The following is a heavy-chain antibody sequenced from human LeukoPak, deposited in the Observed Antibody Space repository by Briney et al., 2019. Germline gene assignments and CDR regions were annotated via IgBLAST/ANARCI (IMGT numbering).Heavy chain of an antibody. Sequence: GESLKISCTGSGYSFTNYWIGWVRQMPGKGLEWMGNIYPGDSHTKYSPSFQGQIIISADKSISTAYLQWSSLKASDTAMYYCARLHDRSGYYSQDFSYYMDVWGKGTTVTVSS. V-gene: IGHV5-51*01. D-gene: IGHD3-22*01. CDR2: IYPGDSHT. CDR1: GYSFTNYW. CDR3: ARLHDRSGYYSQDFSYYMDV. J-gene: IGHJ6*03.